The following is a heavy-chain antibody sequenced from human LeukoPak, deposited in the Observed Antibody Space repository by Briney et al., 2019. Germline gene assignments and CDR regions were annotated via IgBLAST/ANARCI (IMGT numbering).Heavy chain of an antibody. J-gene: IGHJ3*02. CDR3: ARATGDDYVPHAAFDI. Sequence: SETLSLTCTVSGYSLSSVSYWGWIRQPPGKGLEWIGSIYHSGSTYYNPSLQSRVTISVDTSKNQFSLKLSSVTAADTAVYYCARATGDDYVPHAAFDIWGQGTMVTVSS. D-gene: IGHD4/OR15-4a*01. V-gene: IGHV4-38-2*02. CDR1: GYSLSSVSY. CDR2: IYHSGST.